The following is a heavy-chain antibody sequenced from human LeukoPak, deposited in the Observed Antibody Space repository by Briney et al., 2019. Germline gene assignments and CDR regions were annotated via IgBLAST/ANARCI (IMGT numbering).Heavy chain of an antibody. CDR1: GGTFSSYA. J-gene: IGHJ4*02. CDR3: ASLSYDSSGYPHFDY. D-gene: IGHD3-22*01. CDR2: IIPIFGTA. V-gene: IGHV1-69*13. Sequence: SVKVSCKASGGTFSSYAISWVRQAPGQGLEWMGGIIPIFGTANYAQKFQGRVTITADESTSTAYMELSSLRSEDTAVYYCASLSYDSSGYPHFDYWGQGTLVTVSS.